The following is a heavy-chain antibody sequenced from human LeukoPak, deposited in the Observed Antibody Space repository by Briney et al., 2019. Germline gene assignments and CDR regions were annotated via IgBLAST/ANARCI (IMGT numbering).Heavy chain of an antibody. CDR2: INSDGSST. V-gene: IGHV3-74*01. CDR1: GFTFSSYW. D-gene: IGHD1-26*01. Sequence: PGGSLRLSCAASGFTFSSYWTHWVRQAPGKGLVWVSRINSDGSSTSYADSVKGRFTISRDNAKNTLYLQMNSLRAEDTAVYYCASSTEWERLDYWGQGTLVTVSS. CDR3: ASSTEWERLDY. J-gene: IGHJ4*02.